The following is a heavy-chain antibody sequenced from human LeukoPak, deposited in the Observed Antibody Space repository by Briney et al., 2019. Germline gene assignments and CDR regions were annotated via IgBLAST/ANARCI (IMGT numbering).Heavy chain of an antibody. J-gene: IGHJ5*02. Sequence: GASVKVSCTTSGGTFTSYAITWVRQAPGQGLEWMGKIIPISGTTNYAQKFQGRVTFTADESTSTAHMELSSLRSEDTALYYCARKLRLGGNWFDPWGQGTLVTVSS. V-gene: IGHV1-69*13. CDR3: ARKLRLGGNWFDP. CDR2: IIPISGTT. CDR1: GGTFTSYA. D-gene: IGHD1-26*01.